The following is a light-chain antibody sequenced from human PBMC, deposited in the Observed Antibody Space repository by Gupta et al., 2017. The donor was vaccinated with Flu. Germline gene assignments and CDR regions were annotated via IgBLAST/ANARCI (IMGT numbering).Light chain of an antibody. CDR3: MQTLQAPRT. Sequence: VGPGEPASISGKARQSRLHSNGYNHLHWYLQKPGQAPQLLIYLGSNRASGVPDRFSGSGSGTDFALKISTVEAEDVGVYYCMQTLQAPRTFGPGTKVEIK. J-gene: IGKJ1*01. V-gene: IGKV2-28*01. CDR1: QSRLHSNGYNH. CDR2: LGS.